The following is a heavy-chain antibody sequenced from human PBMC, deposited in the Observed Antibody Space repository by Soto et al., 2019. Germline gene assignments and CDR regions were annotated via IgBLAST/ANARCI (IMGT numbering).Heavy chain of an antibody. CDR1: GFTFSNAW. J-gene: IGHJ4*02. V-gene: IGHV3-15*01. Sequence: GGSLRLSCAASGFTFSNAWMSWVRQAPGKGLEWVGRIKSKTDGGTTDYAAPVKGRFTISRDDSKNTLYLQMNSLKTEDTAVYYSTTGPIDILTGYSKDYWGQGTLVTVST. D-gene: IGHD3-9*01. CDR3: TTGPIDILTGYSKDY. CDR2: IKSKTDGGTT.